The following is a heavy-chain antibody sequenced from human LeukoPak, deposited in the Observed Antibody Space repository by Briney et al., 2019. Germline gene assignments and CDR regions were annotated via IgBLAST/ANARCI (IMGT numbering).Heavy chain of an antibody. D-gene: IGHD3-10*01. CDR1: GYTLTELS. V-gene: IGHV1-2*02. J-gene: IGHJ4*02. CDR3: ARDSGEVPDY. CDR2: INPNNGGT. Sequence: GASVKVSCKVSGYTLTELSMHWVRQAPGQGLEWMGWINPNNGGTKYAQNFQGRVTMTRDTSISTAYMELDRLRFDDTAVYYCARDSGEVPDYWGQGTPVTVSS.